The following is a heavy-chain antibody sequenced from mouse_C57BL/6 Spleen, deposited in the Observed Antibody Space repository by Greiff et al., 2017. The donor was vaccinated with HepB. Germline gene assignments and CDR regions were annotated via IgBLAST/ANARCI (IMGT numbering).Heavy chain of an antibody. Sequence: KLVESGGDLVKPGGSLKLSCAASGFTFSSYGMSWVRQTPDKRLEWVATISSGGSYTYYPDSVKGRFTISRDNAKNTLYLQMSSLKSEDTAMYYCARQGYYGSSSDYWGQGTTLTVSS. D-gene: IGHD1-1*01. CDR3: ARQGYYGSSSDY. V-gene: IGHV5-6*02. CDR2: ISSGGSYT. CDR1: GFTFSSYG. J-gene: IGHJ2*01.